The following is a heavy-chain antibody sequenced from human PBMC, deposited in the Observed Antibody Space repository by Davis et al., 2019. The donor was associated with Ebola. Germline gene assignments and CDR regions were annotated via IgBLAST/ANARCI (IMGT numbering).Heavy chain of an antibody. D-gene: IGHD3-22*01. Sequence: PSETLSLTCTVSGYSISSGYYWGWIRQSPGKGLEWIGNIYHSGSTYYNPSLKSRVTISADTSKNQFSLKLRSVTAADTAVYYCVRFGYGAYWGQGTLVTVSS. V-gene: IGHV4-38-2*02. CDR3: VRFGYGAY. CDR2: IYHSGST. J-gene: IGHJ4*02. CDR1: GYSISSGYY.